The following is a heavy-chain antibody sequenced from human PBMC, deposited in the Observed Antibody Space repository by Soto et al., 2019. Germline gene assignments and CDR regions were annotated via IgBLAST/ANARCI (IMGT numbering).Heavy chain of an antibody. Sequence: QVQLQQWGAGLLKPSETLSLTCAVYGGSFSGYSWSWIRQPPGKGLEWVGEINHSGSTNYNPSLKLRVTITIDTSKNQFSLKLSSVTAADTAVYDCARGRKDYSSSWYVDWGQGTLVAVSS. V-gene: IGHV4-34*01. D-gene: IGHD6-13*01. CDR3: ARGRKDYSSSWYVD. CDR1: GGSFSGYS. CDR2: INHSGST. J-gene: IGHJ4*02.